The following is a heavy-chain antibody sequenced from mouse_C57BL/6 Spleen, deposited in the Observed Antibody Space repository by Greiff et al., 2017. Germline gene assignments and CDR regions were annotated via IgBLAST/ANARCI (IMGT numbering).Heavy chain of an antibody. D-gene: IGHD1-2*01. CDR2: IDPSDSYT. CDR1: GYTFTSYW. CDR3: AKDITTGDDFDY. Sequence: QVQLQQPGAELVVPGASVKLSCKASGYTFTSYWMHWVKQRPGQGLEWIGEIDPSDSYTNYNQKFKGKSTLTVDKSSSTAYMQLSSLTSEDTAVYYCAKDITTGDDFDYWGQGTTLTVSS. V-gene: IGHV1-69*01. J-gene: IGHJ2*01.